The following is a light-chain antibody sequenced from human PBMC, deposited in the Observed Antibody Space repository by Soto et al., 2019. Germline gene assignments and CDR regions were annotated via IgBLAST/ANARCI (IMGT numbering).Light chain of an antibody. V-gene: IGLV2-8*01. J-gene: IGLJ1*01. CDR2: EVS. CDR3: SSYAGSLYV. Sequence: LTQPPSASGSPGQSVTISCTGTSSDVGDYNYVSWYQQHPGKAPKLMIYEVSKRPSGVPDRFSGSKSGNTASLTVSGLQAEDEADYYCSSYAGSLYVFGTGTKVTVL. CDR1: SSDVGDYNY.